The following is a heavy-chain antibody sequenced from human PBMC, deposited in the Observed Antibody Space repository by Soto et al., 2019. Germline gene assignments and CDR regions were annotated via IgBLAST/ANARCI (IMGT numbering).Heavy chain of an antibody. CDR2: TSYDGSNT. D-gene: IGHD6-13*01. CDR1: GFAFSRHA. V-gene: IGHV3-30-3*01. CDR3: ARDATIAAAGTVVDY. J-gene: IGHJ4*02. Sequence: QVRLVESGGGVVQPGRSLRLSCAASGFAFSRHALHWLRQAPGKGLEWVAVTSYDGSNTYYADSVKGRFTISRDNSKNTLYLQMSSLRTEDTAVYYCARDATIAAAGTVVDYWGQGTLVTVSS.